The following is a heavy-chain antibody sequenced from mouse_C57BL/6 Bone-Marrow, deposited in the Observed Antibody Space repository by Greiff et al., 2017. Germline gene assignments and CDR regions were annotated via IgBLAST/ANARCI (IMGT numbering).Heavy chain of an antibody. CDR2: SRNKANDYTT. V-gene: IGHV7-1*01. CDR3: ARDDQATFGFAY. CDR1: GFTFSDFY. J-gene: IGHJ3*01. D-gene: IGHD3-2*02. Sequence: EVQGVESGGGLVQSGRSLRLSCATSGFTFSDFYMEWVRQAPGKGLEWIAASRNKANDYTTEYSASVKGRFIVSRDTSQSILYLQMNALRAEDTAIYYCARDDQATFGFAYWGQGTLVTVSA.